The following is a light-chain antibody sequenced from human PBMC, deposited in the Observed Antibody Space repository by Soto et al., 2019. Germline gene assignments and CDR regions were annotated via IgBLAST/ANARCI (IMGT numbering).Light chain of an antibody. CDR2: DAS. V-gene: IGKV3-11*01. J-gene: IGKJ4*01. CDR3: QQRSNWPPLT. Sequence: EIVLTQSPATLSLSPGETATLSCRASQSVSSSLAWYQQQPGQAPRLLIYDASNRATGIPARFIGSASGTDFTLTISRLEPEDFAVYYCQQRSNWPPLTFGGGTKVEIK. CDR1: QSVSSS.